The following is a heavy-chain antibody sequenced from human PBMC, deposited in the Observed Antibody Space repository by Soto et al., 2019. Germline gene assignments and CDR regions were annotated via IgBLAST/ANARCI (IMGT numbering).Heavy chain of an antibody. CDR1: GGSISSSSYY. D-gene: IGHD1-1*01. CDR2: IYYSGST. CDR3: ARPGPGWNDGGYFDY. Sequence: QLQLQESGPGLVKPSETLSLTCTVSGGSISSSSYYWGWIRQPPGKGLEWIGSIYYSGSTYYNPSLKSRGTISVDTSKNQFSLKRSSVTAADTAVYYCARPGPGWNDGGYFDYWGQGTLVTVSS. J-gene: IGHJ4*02. V-gene: IGHV4-39*01.